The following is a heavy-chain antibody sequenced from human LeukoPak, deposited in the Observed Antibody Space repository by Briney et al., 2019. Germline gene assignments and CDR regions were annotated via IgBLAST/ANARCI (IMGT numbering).Heavy chain of an antibody. CDR2: IYYSGST. CDR1: GGSISSYY. Sequence: PSETLSLTCTVSGGSISSYYWSWIRQPPGKGLEWIGYIYYSGSTNYNPSLKSRVTISVDTSKNQFSLKLSSVTAADTAVYYCARDRVYSSSWYLFLLDYWGQGTLVTVSS. J-gene: IGHJ4*02. V-gene: IGHV4-59*12. CDR3: ARDRVYSSSWYLFLLDY. D-gene: IGHD6-13*01.